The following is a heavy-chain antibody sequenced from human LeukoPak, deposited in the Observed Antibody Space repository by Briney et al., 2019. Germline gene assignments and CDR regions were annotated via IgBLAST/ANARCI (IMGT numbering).Heavy chain of an antibody. CDR3: AKGPAFYYDSSGSYFDF. CDR1: GFTFSSYA. J-gene: IGHJ4*01. Sequence: PGGSLRLSCAASGFTFSSYAMSWVRQAPGKGLEWVSASSGSGGSTYYADSVKGRSTISRDNSKNALYLQMNSLRAEDTAVYYCAKGPAFYYDSSGSYFDFWGHGTLVTVSS. V-gene: IGHV3-23*01. D-gene: IGHD3-22*01. CDR2: SSGSGGST.